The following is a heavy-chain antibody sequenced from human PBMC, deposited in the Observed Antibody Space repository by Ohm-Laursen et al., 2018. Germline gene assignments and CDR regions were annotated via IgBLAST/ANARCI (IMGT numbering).Heavy chain of an antibody. CDR2: IKQDGSEK. CDR3: ARSLTVLRGAKIPWYFFDS. J-gene: IGHJ4*02. CDR1: GFTFSSYW. V-gene: IGHV3-7*01. Sequence: GSLRLSCAASGFTFSSYWMTWVRQAPGKGLEWVANIKQDGSEKYYLDSIKGRFTVSRDNAKNSLYLQMNSLRAEDTAMYYCARSLTVLRGAKIPWYFFDSWGQGTLVTVSS. D-gene: IGHD3-10*01.